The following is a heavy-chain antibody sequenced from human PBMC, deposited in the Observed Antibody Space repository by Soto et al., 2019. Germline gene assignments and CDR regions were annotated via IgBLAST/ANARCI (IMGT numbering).Heavy chain of an antibody. CDR3: ARGRDYCSGGSCYPRAFFDF. CDR2: INHSGST. V-gene: IGHV4-34*01. J-gene: IGHJ4*02. CDR1: GGSFSGYY. Sequence: SETLSLTCAVYGGSFSGYYWSWIRQPPGKGLEWIGEINHSGSTNYNPSLKSRVTISVDTSKNQFSLKLSSVTAADTAVYYFARGRDYCSGGSCYPRAFFDFWGQGTLVTVSS. D-gene: IGHD2-15*01.